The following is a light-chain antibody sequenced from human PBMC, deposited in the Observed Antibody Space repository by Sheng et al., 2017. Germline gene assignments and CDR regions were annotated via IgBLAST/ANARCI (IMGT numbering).Light chain of an antibody. CDR2: DAS. J-gene: IGKJ4*01. V-gene: IGKV3-11*01. CDR3: QQRSNWPLT. Sequence: EIVLTQSPGTLSLSLGARASLSCRASQSVSRNSLGWYQHKPGQAPRLLIYDASNRATGIPARFSGSGSGTDFTLTISSLEPEDFAVYYCQQRSNWPLTFGGGTKVEIK. CDR1: QSVSRNS.